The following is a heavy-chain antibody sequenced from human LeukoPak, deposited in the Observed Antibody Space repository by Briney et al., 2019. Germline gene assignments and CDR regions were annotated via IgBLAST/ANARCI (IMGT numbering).Heavy chain of an antibody. CDR2: LSGSGAST. D-gene: IGHD1-14*01. CDR1: GFTFTPYA. Sequence: GGSLRLSCAASGFTFTPYAMSWVRQAPGKGLQWVSALSGSGASTYYADSVKGRSTISRDNSKNTVYLQMNSLRAEDTAVYYCAKNHYNTDSYSDYWGQGTLVTVSS. V-gene: IGHV3-23*01. J-gene: IGHJ4*02. CDR3: AKNHYNTDSYSDY.